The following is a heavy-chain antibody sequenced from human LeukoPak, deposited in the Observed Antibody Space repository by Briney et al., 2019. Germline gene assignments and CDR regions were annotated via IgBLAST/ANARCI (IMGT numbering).Heavy chain of an antibody. J-gene: IGHJ4*02. Sequence: GGSLRLSCAASGFTFGSPWMHWVRQAPGKGLEWVSGISWNSGSIGYADSVKGRFTISRDNAKNSLYLQMNSLRAEDTALYYCAKDSYYYDSSGYLDYWGQGTLVTVSS. CDR3: AKDSYYYDSSGYLDY. CDR1: GFTFGSPW. CDR2: ISWNSGSI. V-gene: IGHV3-9*01. D-gene: IGHD3-22*01.